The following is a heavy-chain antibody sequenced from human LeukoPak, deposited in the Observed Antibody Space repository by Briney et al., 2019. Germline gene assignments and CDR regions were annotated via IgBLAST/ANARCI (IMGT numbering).Heavy chain of an antibody. CDR3: ARLVRGIPVLYNWFDP. D-gene: IGHD3-10*01. V-gene: IGHV4-61*02. CDR1: GGSISSGSYY. CDR2: IYTSGST. J-gene: IGHJ5*02. Sequence: SETLSPTCTVSGGSISSGSYYWSWIRQPAGKGLEWIGRIYTSGSTNYNPSLKSRVTISVDTSKNQFSLKLSSVTAADTAVYYCARLVRGIPVLYNWFDPWGQGTLVTVSS.